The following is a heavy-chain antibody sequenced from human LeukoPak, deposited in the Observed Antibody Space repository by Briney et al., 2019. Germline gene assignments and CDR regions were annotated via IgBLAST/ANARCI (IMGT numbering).Heavy chain of an antibody. J-gene: IGHJ4*02. CDR2: INTGNGNT. D-gene: IGHD5-18*01. Sequence: ASVKVSCKASGYIFTSYPIHWVRQAPGQRLEWMGWINTGNGNTKYSQKFEGRVTVTRDTSATAAYMELSSLRSEDTAVYYCARDRAMADYWGQGTMVTVSS. CDR3: ARDRAMADY. CDR1: GYIFTSYP. V-gene: IGHV1-3*04.